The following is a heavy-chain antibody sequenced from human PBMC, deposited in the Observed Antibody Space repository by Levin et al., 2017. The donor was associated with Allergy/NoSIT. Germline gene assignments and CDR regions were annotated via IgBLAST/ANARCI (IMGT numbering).Heavy chain of an antibody. CDR1: GGSISSSSYY. D-gene: IGHD6-19*01. V-gene: IGHV4-39*01. J-gene: IGHJ3*02. Sequence: SETLSLTCTVSGGSISSSSYYWGWIRQPPGKGLEWIGSIYYSGSTYYNPSLKSRVTISVDTSKNQFSLKLSSVTAADTAVYYCARHEISGHRGIAVAGRHDAFDIWGQGTMVTVSS. CDR2: IYYSGST. CDR3: ARHEISGHRGIAVAGRHDAFDI.